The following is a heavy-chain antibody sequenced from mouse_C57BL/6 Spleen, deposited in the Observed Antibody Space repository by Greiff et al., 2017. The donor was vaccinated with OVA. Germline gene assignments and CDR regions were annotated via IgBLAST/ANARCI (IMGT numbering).Heavy chain of an antibody. Sequence: QVQLKESGPGLVQPSQSLSITCTVSGFSLTSYGVHWVRQSPGKGLEWLGVIWRGGSTDYNAAFMSRLSITKDNSKSQVFFKMNSLQADDTAIYYCAKKGDGSPPYWYFDVWGTGTTGTVSS. CDR3: AKKGDGSPPYWYFDV. CDR2: IWRGGST. D-gene: IGHD1-1*01. V-gene: IGHV2-5*01. J-gene: IGHJ1*03. CDR1: GFSLTSYG.